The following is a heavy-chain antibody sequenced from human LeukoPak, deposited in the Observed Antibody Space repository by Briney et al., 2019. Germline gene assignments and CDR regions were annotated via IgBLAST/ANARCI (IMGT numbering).Heavy chain of an antibody. J-gene: IGHJ5*02. V-gene: IGHV4-59*12. CDR2: IYYSGIT. Sequence: PSETLSLTCTVSGGSISSYYWSWIRQPPGKGLEWIGYIYYSGITNYNPSLKSRVTISVDTSKNQFSLKLSSVTAADTAVYYCARTKTKRRPVTFGGVIAGGFDPWGQGTLVTVSS. D-gene: IGHD3-16*02. CDR1: GGSISSYY. CDR3: ARTKTKRRPVTFGGVIAGGFDP.